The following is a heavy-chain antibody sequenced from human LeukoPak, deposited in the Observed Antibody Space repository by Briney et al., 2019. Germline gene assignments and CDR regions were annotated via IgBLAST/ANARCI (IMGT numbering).Heavy chain of an antibody. Sequence: ASVKVSCKASGGTFSSYVISWVRRAPGQGLEWMGGIIPIFGTANYAQKFQGRVTITTDESTSTAYMELTSLRSEDTAVYYCARDPGDSSGYYSSRNYYFDSWGQGTLVTVSS. CDR2: IIPIFGTA. CDR1: GGTFSSYV. J-gene: IGHJ4*02. D-gene: IGHD3-22*01. V-gene: IGHV1-69*05. CDR3: ARDPGDSSGYYSSRNYYFDS.